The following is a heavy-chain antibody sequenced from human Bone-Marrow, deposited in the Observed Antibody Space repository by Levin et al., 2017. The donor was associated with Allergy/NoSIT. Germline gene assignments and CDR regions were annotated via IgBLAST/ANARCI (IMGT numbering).Heavy chain of an antibody. J-gene: IGHJ3*02. CDR1: GYTFTSYY. CDR3: ARGGQVLRYFDWLLYKSDAFDI. D-gene: IGHD3-9*01. Sequence: GASVKVSCKASGYTFTSYYMHWVRQAPGQGLEWMGIINPSGGSTSYAQKFQGRVTMTRDTSTSTVYMELSSLRSEDTAVYYCARGGQVLRYFDWLLYKSDAFDIWGQGTMVTVSS. CDR2: INPSGGST. V-gene: IGHV1-46*03.